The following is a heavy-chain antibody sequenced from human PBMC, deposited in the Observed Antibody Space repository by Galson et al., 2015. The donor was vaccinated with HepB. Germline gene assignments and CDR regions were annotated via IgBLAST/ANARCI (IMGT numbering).Heavy chain of an antibody. CDR1: GFTFSSYA. CDR2: ISGSGGTT. J-gene: IGHJ4*02. CDR3: AKDAPWGAYCSSTSCYGLDY. D-gene: IGHD2-2*01. V-gene: IGHV3-23*01. Sequence: SLRLSCAASGFTFSSYAMSWVRQAPGKGLEWVSAISGSGGTTYYADSVKGRFTISRDNYKNTLYLQMNSLRAEDTAVYYCAKDAPWGAYCSSTSCYGLDYWGQGTLVTVSS.